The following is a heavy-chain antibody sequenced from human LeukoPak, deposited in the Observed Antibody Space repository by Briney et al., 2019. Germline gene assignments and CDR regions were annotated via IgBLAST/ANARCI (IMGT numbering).Heavy chain of an antibody. D-gene: IGHD6-13*01. CDR3: ARVVCSSSWSMWGNVDHYYYYMDV. Sequence: PGGSLRLSCAASGFTFSSYWMSWVRQAPGKGLEWVANIKQDGSEKYYVDSVKGRSTISRDNAKNSLYLQVNSLRAEDTAVYYCARVVCSSSWSMWGNVDHYYYYMDVWGKGTTVTVSS. CDR1: GFTFSSYW. J-gene: IGHJ6*03. CDR2: IKQDGSEK. V-gene: IGHV3-7*01.